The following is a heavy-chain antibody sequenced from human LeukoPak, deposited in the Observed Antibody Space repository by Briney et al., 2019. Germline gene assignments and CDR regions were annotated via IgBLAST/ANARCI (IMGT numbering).Heavy chain of an antibody. J-gene: IGHJ4*02. CDR2: INPSGGTT. V-gene: IGHV1-46*01. Sequence: PGGSLRLSCAASGFTFSNYYMHWVRQAPGQGLEWMGIINPSGGTTSYAQKFQGRVTLTRDTSSSTVYMELSSLTSEDTAVYYCARHQGPDWGQGTLVTVSS. CDR1: GFTFSNYY. CDR3: ARHQGPD.